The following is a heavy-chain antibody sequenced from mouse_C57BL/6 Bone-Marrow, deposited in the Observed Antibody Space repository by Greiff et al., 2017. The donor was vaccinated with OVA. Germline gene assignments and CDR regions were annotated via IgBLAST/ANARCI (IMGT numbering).Heavy chain of an antibody. V-gene: IGHV3-6*01. CDR2: ISYDGSN. J-gene: IGHJ3*01. CDR1: GYSITSGYY. D-gene: IGHD2-5*01. Sequence: EVQLQESGPGLVKPSQSLSLTCSVTGYSITSGYYWNWIRQFPGNKLEWMGYISYDGSNNYNPSLKNRISITRDTSKNQFFLKLNSVTTEDTATYYCARWGYSNYGFAYWGQGTLVTVSA. CDR3: ARWGYSNYGFAY.